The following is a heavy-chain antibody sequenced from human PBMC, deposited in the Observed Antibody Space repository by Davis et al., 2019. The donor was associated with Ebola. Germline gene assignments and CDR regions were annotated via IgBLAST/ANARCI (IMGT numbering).Heavy chain of an antibody. V-gene: IGHV4-39*01. Sequence: SETLSLTCTVSGGSVNSGIYYWTWIRQPPGKGLEWIGSIYYNGSTYYNASLKSRVTISVDTSKNQFSLNLNSVTAADTAVYYCARLGYCSSGRCYGLVDWGQGTLVAVSS. CDR3: ARLGYCSSGRCYGLVD. J-gene: IGHJ4*02. D-gene: IGHD2-15*01. CDR1: GGSVNSGIYY. CDR2: IYYNGST.